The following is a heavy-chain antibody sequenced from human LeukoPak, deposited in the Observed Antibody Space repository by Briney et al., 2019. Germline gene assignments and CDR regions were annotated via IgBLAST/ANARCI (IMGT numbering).Heavy chain of an antibody. CDR2: ISYSSSTI. D-gene: IGHD3-22*01. J-gene: IGHJ3*02. CDR1: GFTFSSYS. V-gene: IGHV3-48*01. Sequence: GGSLRLSCAASGFTFSSYSMNWARQAPGKGLEWVSYISYSSSTIYYADSVKGRFTISRDNGKNSLYLQMNSLRAEDTAVYYCAREGITMIVENLDAFDIWGQGTMVTVSS. CDR3: AREGITMIVENLDAFDI.